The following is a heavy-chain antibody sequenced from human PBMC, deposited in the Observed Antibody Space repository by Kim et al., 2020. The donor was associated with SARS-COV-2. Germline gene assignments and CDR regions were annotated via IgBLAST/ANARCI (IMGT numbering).Heavy chain of an antibody. J-gene: IGHJ4*02. Sequence: SETLSLTCTVSGGSISSGGYYWSWVRQHPEKGLEWIGYISYSGGTYYNPPLKSRLTISVDTSKNQFSLKLSSVTAADTAVYYCASSPGYRFDYWGQGTLVTVSS. CDR3: ASSPGYRFDY. V-gene: IGHV4-31*03. D-gene: IGHD5-18*01. CDR1: GGSISSGGYY. CDR2: ISYSGGT.